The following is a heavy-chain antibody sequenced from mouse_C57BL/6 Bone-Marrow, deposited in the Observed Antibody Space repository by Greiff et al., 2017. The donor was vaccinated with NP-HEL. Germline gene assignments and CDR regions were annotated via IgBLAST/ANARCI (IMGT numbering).Heavy chain of an antibody. D-gene: IGHD1-1*01. CDR3: ARDYGSCYYYAMDY. CDR2: IDPEDGET. Sequence: EVKVVESGAELVKPGASVKLSCTASGFNIKDYYMHWVKQRTEQGLEWIGRIDPEDGETKYAPKFQGKATITADTSSNTAYLQLSSLTSEDTAVYDCARDYGSCYYYAMDYWGQGTSVTVSS. V-gene: IGHV14-2*01. J-gene: IGHJ4*01. CDR1: GFNIKDYY.